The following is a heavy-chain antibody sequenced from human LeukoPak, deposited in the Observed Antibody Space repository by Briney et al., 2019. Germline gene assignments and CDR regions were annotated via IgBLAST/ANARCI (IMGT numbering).Heavy chain of an antibody. D-gene: IGHD2-8*01. V-gene: IGHV1-18*01. CDR2: ISAYNGNT. Sequence: ASVKVSCKASGYTFTSYGISWVRQAPGQGLEWMGWISAYNGNTDYAQKLQGRVTMTTDTSTSTAYMELRSLRSDDTAVYYCARGLGYCTNGVCYTDAFDIWGQGTMVTVSS. CDR1: GYTFTSYG. CDR3: ARGLGYCTNGVCYTDAFDI. J-gene: IGHJ3*02.